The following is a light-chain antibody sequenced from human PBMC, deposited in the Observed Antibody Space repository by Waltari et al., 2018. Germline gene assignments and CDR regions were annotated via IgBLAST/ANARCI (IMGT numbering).Light chain of an antibody. CDR2: DVS. J-gene: IGLJ2*01. CDR3: SSYISSDTLEL. V-gene: IGLV2-14*03. CDR1: SSAVGGYNY. Sequence: HSALTQPASVSGSPGQSITISCTGTSSAVGGYNYVSWYQQHPGQAPKLMIYDVSNRPSGVSNRFSGSKSCNTASLTISGLQAEDEADYYCSSYISSDTLELFGGGTSLTVL.